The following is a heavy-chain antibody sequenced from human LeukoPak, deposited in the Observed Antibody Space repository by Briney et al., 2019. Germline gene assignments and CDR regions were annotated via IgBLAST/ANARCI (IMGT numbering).Heavy chain of an antibody. V-gene: IGHV3-23*01. CDR3: AKDHVVVVTAIRHGYFDY. CDR2: ISGSGGST. CDR1: GFTFSNYA. D-gene: IGHD2-21*02. J-gene: IGHJ4*02. Sequence: GGSLRLSCAASGFTFSNYAMSWVRQAPGKGLEWVSAISGSGGSTSYADSVKGRFTISRDNSKNTLYLQMNSLRAEDTAVYYCAKDHVVVVTAIRHGYFDYWGQGTLVTASS.